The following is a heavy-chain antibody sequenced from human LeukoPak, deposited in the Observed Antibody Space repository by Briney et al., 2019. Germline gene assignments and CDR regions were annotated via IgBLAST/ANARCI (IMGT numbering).Heavy chain of an antibody. V-gene: IGHV1-58*01. CDR3: ATGRVSNYYDSSGYYFFDY. J-gene: IGHJ4*02. D-gene: IGHD3-22*01. CDR2: IVVGSGNT. Sequence: GASVKVSCKASGFTFTSSAVQWVRQARGQRLEWIGWIVVGSGNTNYAQKFQERVTITRDMSTSTAYMELSSLRSEDTAVYYCATGRVSNYYDSSGYYFFDYWGQGTLVTVSS. CDR1: GFTFTSSA.